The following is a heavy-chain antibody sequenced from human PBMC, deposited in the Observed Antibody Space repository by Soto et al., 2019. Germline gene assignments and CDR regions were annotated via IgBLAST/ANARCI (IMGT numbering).Heavy chain of an antibody. D-gene: IGHD3-22*01. CDR2: ISSSSSYI. CDR3: ARDFPDPNYYDSSGYYLDV. Sequence: GGSLRLSCAASGFTFSSYSMNWVRQAPGKGLEWVSSISSSSSYIYYADSVKGRFTISRDSAKNSLYLQMNSLRAEDTAVYYCARDFPDPNYYDSSGYYLDVWGQGTTVTVSS. CDR1: GFTFSSYS. J-gene: IGHJ6*02. V-gene: IGHV3-21*01.